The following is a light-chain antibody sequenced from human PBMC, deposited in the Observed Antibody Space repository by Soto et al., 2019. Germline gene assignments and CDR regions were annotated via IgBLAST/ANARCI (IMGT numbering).Light chain of an antibody. V-gene: IGKV3-15*01. CDR2: GAS. CDR1: RTVSSN. J-gene: IGKJ1*01. Sequence: EIVMTQSPGTLSVSPGERATLSCRASRTVSSNLAWYQQKPGQAPRLLIYGASTRATGIPARFSGSGSGTEFTLTISSLQSEDFAVYYCQQYTNCPRTFGQGTKVDIK. CDR3: QQYTNCPRT.